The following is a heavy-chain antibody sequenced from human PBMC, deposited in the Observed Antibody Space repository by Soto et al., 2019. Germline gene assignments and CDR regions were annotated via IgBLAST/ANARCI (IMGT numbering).Heavy chain of an antibody. V-gene: IGHV1-69*12. CDR1: GGKFSTDV. D-gene: IGHD2-2*03. CDR2: IITVFRTT. J-gene: IGHJ6*02. CDR3: ARVDSRVYGVDV. Sequence: QAQLVQSGPEVKKPGSSVKVSCKSSGGKFSTDVFTWVRQAPGQGLEWMGGIITVFRTTMYAQNFQGRVTLTADESTSTAFMEVRGLTSEDTAVYYCARVDSRVYGVDVWGPGATGSVS.